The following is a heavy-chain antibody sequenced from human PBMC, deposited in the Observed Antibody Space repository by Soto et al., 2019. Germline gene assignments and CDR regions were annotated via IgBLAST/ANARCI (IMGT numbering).Heavy chain of an antibody. V-gene: IGHV4-30-4*01. CDR2: IYYSGNT. Sequence: TLSLTCTVSGASISSGDYYWTWIRQPPGKGLEWIGSIYYSGNTYYNPSLKSRVTISVDPSNNQFSLKLSSVTAADTAVYYCARASYDSSTYYLDYWGQGTLVNVSS. D-gene: IGHD3-22*01. CDR3: ARASYDSSTYYLDY. J-gene: IGHJ4*02. CDR1: GASISSGDYY.